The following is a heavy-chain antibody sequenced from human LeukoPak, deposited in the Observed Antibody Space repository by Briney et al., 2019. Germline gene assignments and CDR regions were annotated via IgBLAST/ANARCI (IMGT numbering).Heavy chain of an antibody. J-gene: IGHJ4*02. CDR3: ARDYDYGNYFDY. CDR2: ISYDGSNK. CDR1: GFTFSSYA. D-gene: IGHD4-17*01. Sequence: GRSLRLSCAASGFTFSSYAMHWLRQAPGKGLEWLAVISYDGSNKYYADSVKGRFTISRDNSKNTLYLQMNSLRAEDTAVYYCARDYDYGNYFDYWGQGTLVTVSS. V-gene: IGHV3-30-3*01.